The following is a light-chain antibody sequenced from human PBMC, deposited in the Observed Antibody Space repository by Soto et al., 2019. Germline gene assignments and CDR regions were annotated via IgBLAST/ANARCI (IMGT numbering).Light chain of an antibody. V-gene: IGLV2-8*01. Sequence: QSVLTQPASVSGSPGQSITISCTGTSGDIGSYDHVSWYQQHPGKAPKLMIYEVTKRPAGVPDRFSGSKSGNTASLTVSGLKAEDEADYYCSSDAGNYNYVFGTGTKLTVL. CDR3: SSDAGNYNYV. CDR1: SGDIGSYDH. CDR2: EVT. J-gene: IGLJ1*01.